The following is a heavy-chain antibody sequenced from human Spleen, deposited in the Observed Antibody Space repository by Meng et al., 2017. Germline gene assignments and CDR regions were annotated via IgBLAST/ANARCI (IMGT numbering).Heavy chain of an antibody. CDR1: GGTFSSYA. CDR3: AKYPHTAMKINTNWFDP. CDR2: IIPIFGTA. Sequence: SVKVSCKASGGTFSSYAISWVRQAPGQGLEWMGGIIPIFGTANYAQKFQGRVTITADESTSTAYMELSSLRSEDTAVYYCAKYPHTAMKINTNWFDPWGQGTLVTVSS. J-gene: IGHJ5*02. D-gene: IGHD5-18*01. V-gene: IGHV1-69*13.